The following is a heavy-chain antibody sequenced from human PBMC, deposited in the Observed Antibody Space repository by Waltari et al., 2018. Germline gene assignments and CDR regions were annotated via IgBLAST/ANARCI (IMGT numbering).Heavy chain of an antibody. V-gene: IGHV3-23*01. CDR1: GFTISSYA. Sequence: EAQLLDSGGGLVQPGGSLRISCEASGFTISSYAMNWVRQAPGKGLEWVSEMNGPGSKAYYADSVEGRFTISKYNRNNILYLQMDSLRVEDTATYYCARDGYNWIAFDNWGQGILVTVSS. CDR3: ARDGYNWIAFDN. D-gene: IGHD5-12*01. CDR2: MNGPGSKA. J-gene: IGHJ4*02.